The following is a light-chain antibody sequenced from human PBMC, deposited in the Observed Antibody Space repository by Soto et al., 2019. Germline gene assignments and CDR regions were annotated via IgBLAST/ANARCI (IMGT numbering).Light chain of an antibody. J-gene: IGLJ1*01. CDR1: RSDVGSYNL. Sequence: QSALNQPASVSGSPGQSITISCTGTRSDVGSYNLVSWYQQHPGKAPKLMIYEGSKRPSGVSNRFSGSKSGNTASLTISGLQAEDEADYYWCSYAGFWVFGPGTKLTVL. CDR3: CSYAGFWV. V-gene: IGLV2-23*01. CDR2: EGS.